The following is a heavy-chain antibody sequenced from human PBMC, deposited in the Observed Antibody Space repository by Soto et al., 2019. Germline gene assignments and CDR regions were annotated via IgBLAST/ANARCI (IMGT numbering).Heavy chain of an antibody. J-gene: IGHJ4*02. CDR2: IIPIFGTA. CDR3: ASDRSQWELLGY. CDR1: GGTFSSYA. V-gene: IGHV1-69*13. Sequence: SVKVSCKASGGTFSSYAISWVRQAPGQGLEWMGGIIPIFGTANYAQKFQGRVTITADESTSTAYMELSSLRSEDTAVYYCASDRSQWELLGYWGQGTLVTVSS. D-gene: IGHD1-26*01.